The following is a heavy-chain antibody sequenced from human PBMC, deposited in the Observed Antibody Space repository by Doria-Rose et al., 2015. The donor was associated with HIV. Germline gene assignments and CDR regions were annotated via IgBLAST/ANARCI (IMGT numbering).Heavy chain of an antibody. J-gene: IGHJ6*03. D-gene: IGHD3-10*01. V-gene: IGHV4-4*09. Sequence: CTVSGGSISSYYWNWIRQPPGKGLEWIGYIYSSGSTHYNSPLKSRVTVSIGTSKNQFSLKLSSVTAADTAVYYCARFRPSRGIYYSLDVWGKGTTVTVSS. CDR3: ARFRPSRGIYYSLDV. CDR1: GGSISSYY. CDR2: IYSSGST.